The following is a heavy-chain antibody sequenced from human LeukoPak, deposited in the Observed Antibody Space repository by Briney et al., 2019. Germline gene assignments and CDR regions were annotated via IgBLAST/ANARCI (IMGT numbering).Heavy chain of an antibody. V-gene: IGHV1-18*01. CDR3: ARVKTNYYGSGSSVYYYYYMDV. CDR1: GYTFTSYG. D-gene: IGHD3-10*01. CDR2: INAYNGNT. J-gene: IGHJ6*03. Sequence: GASVKVSCKASGYTFTSYGISWVRQAPGQGLEWMGWINAYNGNTNYAQKLQGRVTMTTDTSTGTAYMELRSLRSDDTAVYYCARVKTNYYGSGSSVYYYYYMDVWGKGTTVTVSS.